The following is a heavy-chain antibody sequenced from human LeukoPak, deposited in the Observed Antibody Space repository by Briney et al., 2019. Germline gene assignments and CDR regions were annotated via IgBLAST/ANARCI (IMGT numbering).Heavy chain of an antibody. V-gene: IGHV3-48*02. J-gene: IGHJ4*02. CDR3: ARGLRYASSWYNFDD. Sequence: GGSLRLSCVASGFTFSSSSMNWVRQAPGKGLEWVSYISISSTTIYYADSVKGRFTISRDNAKNSLYLQMNSLRDEDTAVYYCARGLRYASSWYNFDDWGQGTLVTVSS. CDR2: ISISSTTI. CDR1: GFTFSSSS. D-gene: IGHD6-13*01.